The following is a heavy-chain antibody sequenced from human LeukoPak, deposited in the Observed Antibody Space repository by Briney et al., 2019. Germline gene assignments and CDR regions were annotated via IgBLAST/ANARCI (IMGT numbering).Heavy chain of an antibody. D-gene: IGHD6-13*01. J-gene: IGHJ4*02. Sequence: GTSVKVSCKASGFTITRSAVQWVRQARGQRLEWIGWIVVGSGNTNYAQKFQERVTITRDMSTSTAYMELSSLRSEDTAVYYCAVTARVAAADYFDYWGQGTLVTVSS. V-gene: IGHV1-58*01. CDR1: GFTITRSA. CDR2: IVVGSGNT. CDR3: AVTARVAAADYFDY.